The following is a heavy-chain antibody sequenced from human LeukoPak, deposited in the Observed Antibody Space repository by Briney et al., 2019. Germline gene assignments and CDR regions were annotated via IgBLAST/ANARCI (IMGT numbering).Heavy chain of an antibody. CDR1: GFTFSNAW. Sequence: MTGGSLRLSCAASGFTFSNAWMSWVRQAPGKGLEWVGRIKSNTDGGTADYAAPVKGRFTISRDDSKNTLYLQMNSLKTEDTAVYYCTTQADYWGQGTLVTVSS. CDR3: TTQADY. V-gene: IGHV3-15*01. J-gene: IGHJ4*02. CDR2: IKSNTDGGTA.